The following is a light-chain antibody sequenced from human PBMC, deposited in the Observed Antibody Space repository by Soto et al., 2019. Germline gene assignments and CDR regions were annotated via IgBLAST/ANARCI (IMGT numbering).Light chain of an antibody. CDR1: QDISSF. J-gene: IGKJ4*01. Sequence: DIQMTQSPSSLSASVGDRVTITCRASQDISSFLNWYQQKPGKAPKLLIYAASSLQSGVPSTFSGSESGTDFTLTINSLQPADFATYYCQQSFSAPFTFGGGTKVVIK. V-gene: IGKV1-39*01. CDR3: QQSFSAPFT. CDR2: AAS.